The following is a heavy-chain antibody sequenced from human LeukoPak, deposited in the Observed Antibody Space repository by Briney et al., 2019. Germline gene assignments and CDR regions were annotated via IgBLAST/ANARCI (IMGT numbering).Heavy chain of an antibody. J-gene: IGHJ6*02. D-gene: IGHD3-22*01. CDR3: AREASSGSDGMDV. CDR1: GGSFSGYY. CDR2: INHSGST. V-gene: IGHV4-34*01. Sequence: SETLSLTCAVYGGSFSGYYWSWIRQPPGKGLEWIGEINHSGSTNYSPSLKSRVTISVDTSKNQFSLKLSSVTAADTAVYYCAREASSGSDGMDVWGQGTTVTVSS.